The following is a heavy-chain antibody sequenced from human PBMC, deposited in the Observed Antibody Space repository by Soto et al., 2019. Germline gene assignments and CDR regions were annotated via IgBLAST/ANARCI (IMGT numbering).Heavy chain of an antibody. CDR3: AQEVRITILGVALGGWFDP. Sequence: PSETLSLTCAVYGGSFSGYYWGWIHQPPGKGLEWIGEINHSGSTNYNPSLKSRVTISVDTSKNQFSLKLSSVTAADTAVYYCAQEVRITILGVALGGWFDPWGQGTLVTVSS. CDR2: INHSGST. CDR1: GGSFSGYY. V-gene: IGHV4-34*01. J-gene: IGHJ5*02. D-gene: IGHD3-3*01.